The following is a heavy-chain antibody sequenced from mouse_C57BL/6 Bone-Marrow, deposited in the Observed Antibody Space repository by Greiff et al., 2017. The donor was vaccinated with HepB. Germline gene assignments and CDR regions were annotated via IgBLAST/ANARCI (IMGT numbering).Heavy chain of an antibody. CDR1: GFPITSGYY. CDR2: ITHSGET. CDR3: AGVPPYYFAMDY. V-gene: IGHV12-3*01. Sequence: VHLVESGPGLVKPSQSLFLTCSITGFPITSGYYWIWIRQSPGKPLEWMGYITHSGETFYNPSLQSPISITRETSKNQFFLQLNSVTTEDTAMYYCAGVPPYYFAMDYWGQGTSVTVSS. J-gene: IGHJ4*01. D-gene: IGHD2-10*01.